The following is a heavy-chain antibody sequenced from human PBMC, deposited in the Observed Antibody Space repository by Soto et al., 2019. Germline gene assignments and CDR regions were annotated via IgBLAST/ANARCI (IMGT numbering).Heavy chain of an antibody. CDR2: TYYTGST. Sequence: PSETLSLTCSVSGGSINNYEYYWTWIRQPPGEGLEWIGHTYYTGSTSYNPSLKSRVTISLDTSKNQFSLKVNSVSAADTAVYYCGRGRSNSLDFFDSWGHGTLVTVSS. J-gene: IGHJ4*01. CDR3: GRGRSNSLDFFDS. V-gene: IGHV4-30-4*01. D-gene: IGHD1-1*01. CDR1: GGSINNYEYY.